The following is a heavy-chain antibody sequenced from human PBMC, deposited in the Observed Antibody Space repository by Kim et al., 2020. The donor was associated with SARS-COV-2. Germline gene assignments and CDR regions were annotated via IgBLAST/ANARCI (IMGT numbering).Heavy chain of an antibody. CDR1: GFTFTDYA. D-gene: IGHD3-22*01. CDR2: ISGSGLTT. V-gene: IGHV3-23*01. Sequence: GGSLRLSCVASGFTFTDYALSWVRQAPGKGWEWVSAISGSGLTTYSADSVGGRFTISRDTSKNTVYLQMNSLRAEDTAMYYCARFDDSNGYYQYYFDYWGQGTLVTVSS. CDR3: ARFDDSNGYYQYYFDY. J-gene: IGHJ4*02.